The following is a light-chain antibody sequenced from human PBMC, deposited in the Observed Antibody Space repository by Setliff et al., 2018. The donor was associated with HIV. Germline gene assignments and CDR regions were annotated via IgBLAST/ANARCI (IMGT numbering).Light chain of an antibody. J-gene: IGLJ1*01. CDR3: SSYAVTNTLP. CDR2: EVS. CDR1: SSDVGGYNH. V-gene: IGLV2-14*01. Sequence: QSVLTQPASVSGSPGQSITIPCTGTSSDVGGYNHVSWYQQHPGKAPKLIIYEVSNRPSGVSNRFSGSKSGNTASLTISGLQAEDEADYYCSSYAVTNTLPFGTGTKSPS.